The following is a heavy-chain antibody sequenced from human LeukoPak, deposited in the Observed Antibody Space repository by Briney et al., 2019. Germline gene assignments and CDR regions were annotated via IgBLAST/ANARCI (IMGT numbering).Heavy chain of an antibody. CDR3: AKAMIVVVQFDY. CDR1: GFTFSSYA. D-gene: IGHD3-22*01. V-gene: IGHV3-23*01. Sequence: PGGSLSLSCAASGFTFSSYAMSWVRQAPGKGLEWVSAISGSGGSTYYADSVKGRFTISRDNSKNTLYLRMNSLRAEDTAVYYCAKAMIVVVQFDYWGQGNLVTVSS. J-gene: IGHJ4*02. CDR2: ISGSGGST.